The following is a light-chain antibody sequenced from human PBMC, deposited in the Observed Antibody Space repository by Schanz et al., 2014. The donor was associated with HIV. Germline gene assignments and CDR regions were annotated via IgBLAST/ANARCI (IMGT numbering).Light chain of an antibody. V-gene: IGKV3-11*01. CDR2: DAS. CDR3: QQRSIWPVT. CDR1: QSVSSF. J-gene: IGKJ5*01. Sequence: EIVLTQSPATLSLSPGERATLSCRARQSVSSFLAWYQQKPGQAPRLLIYDASNRAAGIPARFSGSGSGTDFTLTISGLEPEDFAVYYCQQRSIWPVTFGQGTRLEIK.